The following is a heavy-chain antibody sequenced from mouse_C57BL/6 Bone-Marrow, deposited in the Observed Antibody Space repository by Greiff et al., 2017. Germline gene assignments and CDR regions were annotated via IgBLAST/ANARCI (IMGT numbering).Heavy chain of an antibody. CDR3: TVPLLSAMDD. V-gene: IGHV6-3*01. Sequence: VQLKESGGGLVQPGGSMKLSCVASGFTFSNYWMNWVRQSPEKGLEWVAQIRLKSDNYATHYAESVKGRFTISRDDSKSSVYLQMNNLRAEDTGIYYCTVPLLSAMDDWGQGTSVTVSS. CDR2: IRLKSDNYAT. CDR1: GFTFSNYW. D-gene: IGHD2-10*01. J-gene: IGHJ4*01.